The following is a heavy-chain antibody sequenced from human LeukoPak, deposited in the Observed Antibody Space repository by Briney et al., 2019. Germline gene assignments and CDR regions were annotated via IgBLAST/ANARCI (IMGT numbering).Heavy chain of an antibody. V-gene: IGHV3-48*03. D-gene: IGHD2-15*01. J-gene: IGHJ4*02. CDR2: ISSSGSTI. Sequence: GGPLRLSCAASGFTFSSYEMNWVRQAPGKGLEWVSYISSSGSTIYYADSVKGRFTISRDNAKNSLYPQMNSLRVEDTAVYYCATLSVVVLPAELNWGQGTLVTVSS. CDR3: ATLSVVVLPAELN. CDR1: GFTFSSYE.